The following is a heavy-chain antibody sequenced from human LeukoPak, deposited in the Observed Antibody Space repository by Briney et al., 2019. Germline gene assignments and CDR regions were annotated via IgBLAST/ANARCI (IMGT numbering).Heavy chain of an antibody. CDR2: ISAYNGNT. D-gene: IGHD3-3*01. Sequence: ASVKDSCKASGYTFTSYGISWVRQAPGQGLEWMVWISAYNGNTNYAQKLQGRVTMTTDTSTSTAYMELRSLRSDDTAVYYCARDLQIFGVVIPYYYYYMDVWGKGTTVTVSS. CDR3: ARDLQIFGVVIPYYYYYMDV. J-gene: IGHJ6*03. V-gene: IGHV1-18*01. CDR1: GYTFTSYG.